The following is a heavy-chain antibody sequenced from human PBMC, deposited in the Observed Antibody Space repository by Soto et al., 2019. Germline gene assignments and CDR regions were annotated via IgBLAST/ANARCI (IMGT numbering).Heavy chain of an antibody. J-gene: IGHJ6*02. CDR3: ARVGYNCTYFIGNDMDV. CDR1: GGTFSSYA. Sequence: SVKVSCKDSGGTFSSYAISWVRQAPGQGLEWMGGIIPIFGTANYAQKFQGRVTITADKSTSTAYMELSSLRSEDTAVYYCARVGYNCTYFIGNDMDVWGQAPTVTV. D-gene: IGHD1-7*01. CDR2: IIPIFGTA. V-gene: IGHV1-69*06.